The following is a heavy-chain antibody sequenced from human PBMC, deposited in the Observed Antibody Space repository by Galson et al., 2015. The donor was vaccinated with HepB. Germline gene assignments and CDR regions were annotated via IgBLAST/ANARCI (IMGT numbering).Heavy chain of an antibody. V-gene: IGHV1-18*04. CDR2: ISVYNGNT. J-gene: IGHJ4*02. Sequence: SVKVSCKASRFTFSNYGVTWVRQAPGQGLEWMGWISVYNGNTNYAQKFQDRVTMTTDASTATAYMELRSLRVDDTAVYFCARARYSTSPPDFWGQGTLVPVSS. D-gene: IGHD5-12*01. CDR3: ARARYSTSPPDF. CDR1: RFTFSNYG.